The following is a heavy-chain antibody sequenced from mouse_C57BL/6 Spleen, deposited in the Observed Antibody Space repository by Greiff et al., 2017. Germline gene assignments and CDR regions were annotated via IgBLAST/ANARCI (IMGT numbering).Heavy chain of an antibody. J-gene: IGHJ1*03. D-gene: IGHD2-5*01. V-gene: IGHV1-4*01. CDR2: INPSSGYT. CDR3: ARESNYAHYWYFDV. CDR1: GYTFTSYT. Sequence: QVQLQQSGAELARPGASVKMSCKASGYTFTSYTMHWVKQRPGQGLEWIGYINPSSGYTKYNQKFKDKATLTADNSSSTAYMQLSSLTSEDSAVYYCARESNYAHYWYFDVWGTGTTVTVSS.